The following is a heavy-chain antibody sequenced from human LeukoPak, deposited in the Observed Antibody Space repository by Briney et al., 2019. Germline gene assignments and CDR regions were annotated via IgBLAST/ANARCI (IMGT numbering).Heavy chain of an antibody. CDR1: GGSISSGGYY. J-gene: IGHJ4*02. Sequence: SQTLSLTCTVSGGSISSGGYYWSWIRQHPGKGLEWIGYVYYSGSTYYNPSLKSRVTISVDTSKNQFSLKLSSVTAADTAVYYCARVSDGAFDYWGQGTLVTVSS. V-gene: IGHV4-31*03. CDR3: ARVSDGAFDY. CDR2: VYYSGST. D-gene: IGHD5-24*01.